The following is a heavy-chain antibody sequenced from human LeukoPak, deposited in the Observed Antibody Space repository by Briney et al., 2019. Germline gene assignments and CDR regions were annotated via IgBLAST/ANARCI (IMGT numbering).Heavy chain of an antibody. CDR1: GGTFSSYA. D-gene: IGHD1-26*01. V-gene: IGHV1-69*13. CDR2: IIPIFGTA. Sequence: GASVKVSCKASGGTFSSYAISWVRQAPGQGLEWMGGIIPIFGTANYAQKFQGRVTITADESTSTAYMELSSLRSDDTAVYYCASQRYDAFDIWGQGTMVTVSS. J-gene: IGHJ3*02. CDR3: ASQRYDAFDI.